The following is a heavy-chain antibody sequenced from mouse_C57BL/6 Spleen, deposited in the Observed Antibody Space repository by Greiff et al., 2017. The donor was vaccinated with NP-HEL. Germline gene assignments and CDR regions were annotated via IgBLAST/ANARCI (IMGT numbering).Heavy chain of an antibody. CDR1: GYTFTSYW. Sequence: QVQLQQPGAELVMPGASVKLSCKASGYTFTSYWMHWVKQRPGQGLEWIGEIDPSDSYTNYNQKFKGKSTLAVDKSSSTAYMQLSSLTSEDSAVYYCARFYDGYYPFAYWGQGTLVTVSA. V-gene: IGHV1-69*01. CDR2: IDPSDSYT. J-gene: IGHJ3*01. CDR3: ARFYDGYYPFAY. D-gene: IGHD2-3*01.